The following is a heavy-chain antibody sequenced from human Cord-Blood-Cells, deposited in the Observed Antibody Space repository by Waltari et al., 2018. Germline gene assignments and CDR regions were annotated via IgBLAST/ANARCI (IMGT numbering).Heavy chain of an antibody. CDR2: IWYDGSNK. CDR1: GFTFSSDG. Sequence: QVQLVESGGGVVQPGRSLRLPCAASGFTFSSDGMPWVRQAPGKGLEWVAVIWYDGSNKYDADSVKGRFTISRDNSKNTLYLQMNSLRAEDTAVYYCAREYQLLLDYWGQGTLVTVSS. V-gene: IGHV3-33*01. D-gene: IGHD2-2*01. CDR3: AREYQLLLDY. J-gene: IGHJ4*02.